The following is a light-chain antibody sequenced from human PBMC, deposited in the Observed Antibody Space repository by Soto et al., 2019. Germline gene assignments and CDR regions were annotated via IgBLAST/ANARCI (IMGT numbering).Light chain of an antibody. V-gene: IGKV1-5*01. CDR2: DAS. CDR1: RSVSSW. CDR3: QQLNTYPET. J-gene: IGKJ1*01. Sequence: DVQMTQSPSSLSASVGDRVTITCRASRSVSSWLAWYQQKPEKAPKILIYDASSLESGVPSRFRGSGSGTEFTLTISRLQPDDFATYYCQQLNTYPETFGQGTKVDIK.